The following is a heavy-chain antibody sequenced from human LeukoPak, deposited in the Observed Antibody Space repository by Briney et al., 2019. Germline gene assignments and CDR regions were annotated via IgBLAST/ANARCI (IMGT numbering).Heavy chain of an antibody. CDR2: IYPGDSHT. CDR3: ARPYCSSTSCYSFPY. D-gene: IGHD2-2*01. J-gene: IGHJ4*02. Sequence: GESLKISCKGSGYSFTSYWIGWVRQMPGKGLEWMGIIYPGDSHTRYSPSFQGQVTISADKSISTAYLQWSSLKASDTAMYYCARPYCSSTSCYSFPYWGQGTLVTVSS. CDR1: GYSFTSYW. V-gene: IGHV5-51*01.